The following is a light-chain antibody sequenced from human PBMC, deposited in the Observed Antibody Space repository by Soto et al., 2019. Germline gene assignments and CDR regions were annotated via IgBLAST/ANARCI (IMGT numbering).Light chain of an antibody. CDR1: QSVSSSY. Sequence: IVLTQSPGTLSLSPGERATLASRASQSVSSSYLAWYQQKPGQATRLLIYGASSRATGIPDRFSGSGSGTDFTLTISRLEPEDFAVYYCHQYVSSWTFGQGTKVDIK. V-gene: IGKV3-20*01. CDR2: GAS. CDR3: HQYVSSWT. J-gene: IGKJ1*01.